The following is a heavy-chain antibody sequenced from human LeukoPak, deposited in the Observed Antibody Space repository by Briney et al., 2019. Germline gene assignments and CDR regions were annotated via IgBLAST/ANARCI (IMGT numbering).Heavy chain of an antibody. CDR3: AREGYSSSWYLRYYGMDV. V-gene: IGHV1-18*01. Sequence: GASVKASCKASGYTFTSYGISWVRQAPGQGLEWMGWISAYNGNTNYAQKLQGRVTMTTDTSTSTAYMELRSLRSDDTAVYYCAREGYSSSWYLRYYGMDVWGQGTTVTVSS. D-gene: IGHD6-13*01. CDR2: ISAYNGNT. CDR1: GYTFTSYG. J-gene: IGHJ6*02.